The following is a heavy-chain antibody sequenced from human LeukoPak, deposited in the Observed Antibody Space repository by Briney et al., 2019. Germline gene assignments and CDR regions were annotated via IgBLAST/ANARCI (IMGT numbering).Heavy chain of an antibody. Sequence: GGSLRPSCAASRFTFSSYWIHWVRQAPGKGLVWVSRINDDGSSPIYADSVKGRFTISRDNAKNTLYLQMNSLRAEDTAAYYCARQLLYGLGVWGQGTTVTVSS. D-gene: IGHD1-26*01. CDR1: RFTFSSYW. CDR2: INDDGSSP. CDR3: ARQLLYGLGV. J-gene: IGHJ6*02. V-gene: IGHV3-74*01.